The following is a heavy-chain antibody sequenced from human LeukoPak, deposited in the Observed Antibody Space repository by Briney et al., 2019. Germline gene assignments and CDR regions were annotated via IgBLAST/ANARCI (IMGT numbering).Heavy chain of an antibody. V-gene: IGHV3-20*04. Sequence: GGSLRLSCAASGFTFDDYGMSWVRQAPGKGLEWVSGINWNGGSTGYADSVKGRFTISRDNAKNSLYLQMNSLRAEDTAVYYCARVQRYDFWSGYYPPSNWFDPWGQGTLVTVSS. CDR3: ARVQRYDFWSGYYPPSNWFDP. CDR2: INWNGGST. J-gene: IGHJ5*02. D-gene: IGHD3-3*01. CDR1: GFTFDDYG.